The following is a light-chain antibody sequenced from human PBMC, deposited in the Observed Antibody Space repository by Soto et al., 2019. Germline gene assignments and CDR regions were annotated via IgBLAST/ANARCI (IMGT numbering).Light chain of an antibody. J-gene: IGLJ1*01. CDR1: SSDVAGYNY. CDR2: EVR. V-gene: IGLV2-14*01. CDR3: SAYTNSXSYV. Sequence: QCVLAHPASVSGSPGQSITISCTGTSSDVAGYNYVSCYQHHPGKASKLMIYEVRNRPSGVSHRFSGSKSANTASLTISGLQPEDEADHYCSAYTNSXSYVFGSGTKVX.